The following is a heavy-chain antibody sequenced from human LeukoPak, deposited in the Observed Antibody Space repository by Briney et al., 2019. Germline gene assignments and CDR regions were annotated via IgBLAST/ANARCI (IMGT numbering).Heavy chain of an antibody. Sequence: GGSLRLSCAASGFTFSDYYMSWIRQAPGKGLEWVSYISSSGSTIYYADSVKGRFTISRDNSKNTLYLQMNSLRAEDTAVYYCAKNGYRLSSGWPLDYWGQGTLVTVSS. CDR1: GFTFSDYY. V-gene: IGHV3-11*01. CDR2: ISSSGSTI. CDR3: AKNGYRLSSGWPLDY. D-gene: IGHD6-19*01. J-gene: IGHJ4*02.